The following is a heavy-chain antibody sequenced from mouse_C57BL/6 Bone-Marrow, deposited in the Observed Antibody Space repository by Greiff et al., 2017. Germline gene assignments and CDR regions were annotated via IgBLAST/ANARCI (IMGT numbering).Heavy chain of an antibody. Sequence: VQLQQSGAELARPGASVTLSCKASGYTFTSSGISWVKQRTGQGLEWIGEIYPRCGNTYYNEKFKGKATLTADKSSSTAYMELRSLTSDDSALYFCAKKGVWFRGHGNLVTVSA. V-gene: IGHV1-81*01. CDR1: GYTFTSSG. J-gene: IGHJ3*01. D-gene: IGHD2-2*01. CDR2: IYPRCGNT. CDR3: AKKGVWF.